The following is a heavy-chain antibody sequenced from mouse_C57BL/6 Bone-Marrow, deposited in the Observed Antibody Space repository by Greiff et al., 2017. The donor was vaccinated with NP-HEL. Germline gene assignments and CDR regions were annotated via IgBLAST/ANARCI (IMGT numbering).Heavy chain of an antibody. Sequence: VKLQQPGAELVKPGASVKMSCKASGYTFTSYWITWVKQRPGQGLEWIGDIYPGSGSTNYNEKFKSKATLTVDTSSSTAYMQLSSLTSEDSAVYYCAYYGSSFYWYFDVWGTGTTVTVSS. V-gene: IGHV1-55*01. CDR2: IYPGSGST. J-gene: IGHJ1*03. CDR3: AYYGSSFYWYFDV. CDR1: GYTFTSYW. D-gene: IGHD1-1*01.